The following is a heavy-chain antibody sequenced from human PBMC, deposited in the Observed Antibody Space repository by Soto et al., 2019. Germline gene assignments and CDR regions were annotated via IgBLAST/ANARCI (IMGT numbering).Heavy chain of an antibody. CDR2: ISSNGGST. Sequence: GGSLRLSCSASGFTFSSYAMHWVRQAPGKGLEYVSAISSNGGSTYYADSVKGRFTISGDNSKNTLYLQMSSLRAEDTAVYYCVKWDTYYSGMDVWGQGTTVTVSS. CDR1: GFTFSSYA. CDR3: VKWDTYYSGMDV. V-gene: IGHV3-64D*08. J-gene: IGHJ6*02. D-gene: IGHD1-26*01.